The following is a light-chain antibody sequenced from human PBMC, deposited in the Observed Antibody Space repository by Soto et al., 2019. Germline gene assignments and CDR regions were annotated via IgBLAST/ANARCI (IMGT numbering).Light chain of an antibody. J-gene: IGKJ2*02. V-gene: IGKV3-20*01. Sequence: EIVLTHSPGTLSLSPGERATLSCRASQSVSSSYLAWYQQKPGQAPRLLIYGASSRATGIPDRFSGSGSGTDFTLTISRLEPEEFAVYYCQQYGSSPSTFGQGTKLEIK. CDR2: GAS. CDR3: QQYGSSPST. CDR1: QSVSSSY.